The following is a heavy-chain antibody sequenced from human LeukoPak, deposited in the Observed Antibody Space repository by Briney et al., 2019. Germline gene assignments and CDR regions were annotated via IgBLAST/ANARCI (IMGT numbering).Heavy chain of an antibody. D-gene: IGHD2-2*01. CDR1: GYTFTSYG. V-gene: IGHV1-18*01. CDR2: ISDYNGNT. J-gene: IGHJ6*02. Sequence: ASVKVSCKAPGYTFTSYGISWVRQAPGQGVEWMGWISDYNGNTNYAQKLQGRVTMTTDTSTSTAYMELRSLRSDDTAVYYCARDNLLGYCSSTSCYGYYYYGMDVWGQGTTVTVSS. CDR3: ARDNLLGYCSSTSCYGYYYYGMDV.